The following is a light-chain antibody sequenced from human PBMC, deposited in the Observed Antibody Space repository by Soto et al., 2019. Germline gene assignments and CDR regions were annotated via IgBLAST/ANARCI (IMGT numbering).Light chain of an antibody. CDR2: GAS. V-gene: IGKV3-20*01. J-gene: IGKJ5*01. Sequence: EIVLTQSPGTLSLSPGERATLSCRASQSVTNNYLAWYQQKPGQPPRLLIDGASSRATGIPDKFSGSGSGTDFTLAISRLEPEDFAVYYCQQYGSSPITVGQGTRLESK. CDR1: QSVTNNY. CDR3: QQYGSSPIT.